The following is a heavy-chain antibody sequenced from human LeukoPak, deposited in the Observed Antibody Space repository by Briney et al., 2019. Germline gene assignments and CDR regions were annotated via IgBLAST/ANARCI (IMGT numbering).Heavy chain of an antibody. J-gene: IGHJ4*02. CDR3: ARKYSSSWFLDF. CDR2: INQDGRKR. D-gene: IGHD6-13*01. Sequence: GGSLRLSCAASGFTFSDYWMSWVRQAPGKGLGWVASINQDGRKRYYVDSVKGRFTISRDNAKNSLYLQMNSLRAEDTAVFYCARKYSSSWFLDFWGQGTLATVSS. V-gene: IGHV3-7*01. CDR1: GFTFSDYW.